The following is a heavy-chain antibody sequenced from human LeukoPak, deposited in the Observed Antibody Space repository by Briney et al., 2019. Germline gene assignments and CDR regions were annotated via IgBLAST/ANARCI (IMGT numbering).Heavy chain of an antibody. V-gene: IGHV4-61*02. D-gene: IGHD2-2*01. CDR2: IYTSGST. CDR1: GGSISSGSYY. J-gene: IGHJ5*02. Sequence: SQTLSLTCTVSGGSISSGSYYWSWIRQPAGKGLEWIGRIYTSGSTNYNPSLKSRFTISVDTSKNQFSLKLSSVTAADTAVYYCARAPRYCSSTSCYWLDPWGQGTLVTVSS. CDR3: ARAPRYCSSTSCYWLDP.